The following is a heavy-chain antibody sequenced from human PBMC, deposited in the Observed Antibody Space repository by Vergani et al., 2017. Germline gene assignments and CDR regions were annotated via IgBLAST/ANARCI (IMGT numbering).Heavy chain of an antibody. CDR2: IYYSGST. Sequence: QLQLQESGPGLVKPSETLSLTCTVSGGSISSSSYYWGWIRQPPGKGLEWIGCIYYSGSTYYNPSLKSRVTISVDTSKNQFSLKLRSVTAADTAVYYCARVYGDYVGELWYYFDYWGQGTLVTVSS. D-gene: IGHD4-17*01. V-gene: IGHV4-39*01. CDR1: GGSISSSSYY. CDR3: ARVYGDYVGELWYYFDY. J-gene: IGHJ4*02.